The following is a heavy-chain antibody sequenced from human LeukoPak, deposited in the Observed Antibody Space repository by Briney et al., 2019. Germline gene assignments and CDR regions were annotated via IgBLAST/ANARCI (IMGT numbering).Heavy chain of an antibody. CDR1: GFTFSSYS. J-gene: IGHJ6*03. Sequence: SGGSLRLSCAASGFTFSSYSMNWVRQAPGKGLEWVSYISSSSSTIYYADSVKGRFTISRDNAKNSLYLQMNSLRAEDTAVYYCARDGYDFWSGCYMDVWGKGTTVTVSS. V-gene: IGHV3-48*01. CDR3: ARDGYDFWSGCYMDV. D-gene: IGHD3-3*01. CDR2: ISSSSSTI.